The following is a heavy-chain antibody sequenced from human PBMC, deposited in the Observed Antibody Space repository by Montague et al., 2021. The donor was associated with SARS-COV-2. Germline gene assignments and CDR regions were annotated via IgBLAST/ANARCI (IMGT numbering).Heavy chain of an antibody. CDR3: VSPGKTAVSGQFDY. D-gene: IGHD6-19*01. J-gene: IGHJ4*02. Sequence: SETLSLTCTVSGGSIRNTTFYWVWIPQSPGQGLEWIGYIYEGATSYSTPSLQSRVAIYLDTTNKQFSLTITSLIVADTAVYYCVSPGKTAVSGQFDYWGPGILVTVSS. V-gene: IGHV4-61*05. CDR2: IYEGATS. CDR1: GGSIRNTTFY.